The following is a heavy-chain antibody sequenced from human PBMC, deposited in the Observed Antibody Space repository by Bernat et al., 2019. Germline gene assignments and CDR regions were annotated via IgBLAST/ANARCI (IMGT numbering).Heavy chain of an antibody. J-gene: IGHJ3*02. V-gene: IGHV3-11*01. D-gene: IGHD4-17*01. CDR1: DFTLSDYS. Sequence: QVKLVESGGGLVKPEGPLSLSGAAPDFTLSDYSMTWIRQAPGKGLEWVSSISSSGSTIYYADSVKGRFTISRDNAKNSLYLQMNSLRAEDTAVYYCAREGSEATMTTDAFDIWGQGTMVTVSS. CDR2: ISSSGSTI. CDR3: AREGSEATMTTDAFDI.